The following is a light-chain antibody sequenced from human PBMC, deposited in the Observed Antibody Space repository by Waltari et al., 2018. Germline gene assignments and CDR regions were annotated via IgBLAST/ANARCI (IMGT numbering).Light chain of an antibody. CDR1: SSDIGYYNL. CDR2: GVN. J-gene: IGLJ3*02. Sequence: QSALTQPASVSGSPGQSITISCTGTSSDIGYYNLVSWYQQDPGKAPKVIIYGVNKRPSGVSNRLSGSKSGNTASLTISGLQAEDEADYYCCSYIGDSAWVFGGGTKVTVL. CDR3: CSYIGDSAWV. V-gene: IGLV2-23*02.